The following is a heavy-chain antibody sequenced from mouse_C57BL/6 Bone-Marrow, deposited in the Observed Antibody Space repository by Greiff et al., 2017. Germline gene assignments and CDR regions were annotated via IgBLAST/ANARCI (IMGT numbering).Heavy chain of an antibody. Sequence: QVQLQQPGAELVKPGASVKLSCKASGYTFTSYWMHWVKQRPGQGLEWIGMIHPNSGSTNYNEKFKSKATLTVDKSSSTAYMQLSSLTSEDSAVXYCAREGLCFYAMDYWGQGTSVTVSS. J-gene: IGHJ4*01. CDR2: IHPNSGST. D-gene: IGHD2-3*01. V-gene: IGHV1-64*01. CDR1: GYTFTSYW. CDR3: AREGLCFYAMDY.